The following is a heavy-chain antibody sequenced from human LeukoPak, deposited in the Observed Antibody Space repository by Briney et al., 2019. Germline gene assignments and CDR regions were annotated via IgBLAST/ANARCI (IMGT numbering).Heavy chain of an antibody. CDR3: ARGKYSGSWADY. CDR1: GGSISSSNW. J-gene: IGHJ4*02. D-gene: IGHD6-13*01. Sequence: SGTLSLTCAVSGGSISSSNWWSWIRQPPGKGLEWIGEINHSGSTNYNPSLKSRVTISVDTSKNQFSLKLSSVTAADTAVYYCARGKYSGSWADYWGQGTLVTVSS. CDR2: INHSGST. V-gene: IGHV4-4*02.